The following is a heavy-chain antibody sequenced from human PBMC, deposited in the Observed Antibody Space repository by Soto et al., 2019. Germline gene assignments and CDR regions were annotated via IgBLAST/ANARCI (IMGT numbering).Heavy chain of an antibody. D-gene: IGHD2-15*01. J-gene: IGHJ6*02. CDR1: GYSFSNYA. CDR3: AKGGNIAVVVADYGMDV. V-gene: IGHV1-3*01. CDR2: INAGNGNT. Sequence: GASVKVSCKASGYSFSNYAMHWVRQAPGQRLEWMGWINAGNGNTKYPQKFQDRVTITRDTSASTAYMELSSLRSEDTAVYYCAKGGNIAVVVADYGMDVWGQGTTVTV.